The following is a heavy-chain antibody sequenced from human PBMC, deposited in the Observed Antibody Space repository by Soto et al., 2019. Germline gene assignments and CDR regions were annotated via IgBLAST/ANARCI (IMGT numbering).Heavy chain of an antibody. D-gene: IGHD6-6*01. V-gene: IGHV3-9*01. CDR2: ISWNSGSI. CDR3: AKDLARGEQLVPGY. Sequence: PGGSLRLSCAASGFTFDDYAMDWVRQAPGKGLEWVSGISWNSGSIGYADSVKGRFTISRDNAKNSLYLQMNSLRAEDTALYYCAKDLARGEQLVPGYWGQGTLVTVSS. J-gene: IGHJ4*02. CDR1: GFTFDDYA.